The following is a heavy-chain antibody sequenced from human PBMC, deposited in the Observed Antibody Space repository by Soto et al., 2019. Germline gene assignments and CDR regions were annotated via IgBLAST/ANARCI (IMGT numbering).Heavy chain of an antibody. CDR2: ISGSGGST. CDR1: GFTFSSYA. D-gene: IGHD4-17*01. J-gene: IGHJ4*02. Sequence: GWSLRLSCAASGFTFSSYAMSWVRQAPGKGLEWVSAISGSGGSTYYADSVKGRFTISRDNSKNTLYLQMNSLRAEDTAVYYCAKADRTLTVTTHFDYWGQGTLVTVSS. CDR3: AKADRTLTVTTHFDY. V-gene: IGHV3-23*01.